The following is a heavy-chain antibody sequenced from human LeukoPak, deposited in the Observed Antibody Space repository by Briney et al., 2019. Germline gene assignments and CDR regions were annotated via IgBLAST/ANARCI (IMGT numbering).Heavy chain of an antibody. D-gene: IGHD2-2*01. V-gene: IGHV4-34*01. J-gene: IGHJ6*03. CDR2: INHSGST. CDR3: ARGVIVVVSYYMDV. CDR1: GGSFSGYY. Sequence: SETLSLTCAVSGGSFSGYYWSWIRQPPGKGLEWIGEINHSGSTNYNPSLKSRVTISVDTSKNQFSLKLSSVTAADTAVYYCARGVIVVVSYYMDVWGKGTTVTVSS.